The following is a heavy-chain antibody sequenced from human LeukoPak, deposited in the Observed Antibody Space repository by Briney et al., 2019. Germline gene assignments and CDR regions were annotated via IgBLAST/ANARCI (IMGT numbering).Heavy chain of an antibody. Sequence: ASVKVSCKASGYTFTSYDINWVRQATGQGLEWMGWMNPNSGNTGYAQKFQGRVTMTRNTSISTAYMELSSLRSEDTAVYYCARELSPRGYVSLRFWGQGTLVTVSP. J-gene: IGHJ4*02. CDR1: GYTFTSYD. V-gene: IGHV1-8*01. CDR2: MNPNSGNT. D-gene: IGHD2-15*01. CDR3: ARELSPRGYVSLRF.